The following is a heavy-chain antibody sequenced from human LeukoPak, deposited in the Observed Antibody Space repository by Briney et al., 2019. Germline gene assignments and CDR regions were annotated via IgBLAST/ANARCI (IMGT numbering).Heavy chain of an antibody. CDR2: ISYDGSNK. CDR3: ARGLIAAAGQTFDY. D-gene: IGHD6-13*01. CDR1: GFTFSSYG. Sequence: GRSLRLSCAASGFTFSSYGMHWVRQAPGKGLEWVAVISYDGSNKYYADSVKGRFTIYRDNSKNTLYLQMNSLRAEDTAVYYCARGLIAAAGQTFDYWGQGTLVTGSS. V-gene: IGHV3-30*03. J-gene: IGHJ4*02.